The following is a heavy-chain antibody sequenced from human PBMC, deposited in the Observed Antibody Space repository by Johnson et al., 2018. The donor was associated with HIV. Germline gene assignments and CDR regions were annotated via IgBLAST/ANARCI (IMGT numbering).Heavy chain of an antibody. CDR1: GFTLRSYA. Sequence: QEKLVESGGGVVQPGRSLRLSCGASGFTLRSYAMHWVRQAPGKGLEWVAVISYDESNKYYADSVKGRFTISRDNSKNTLSLQMNTLRAEDTAVYYCAKEMYYFNSGNHFDAFHVWGQGTLVTVSS. CDR2: ISYDESNK. J-gene: IGHJ3*01. CDR3: AKEMYYFNSGNHFDAFHV. V-gene: IGHV3-30*04. D-gene: IGHD3-10*01.